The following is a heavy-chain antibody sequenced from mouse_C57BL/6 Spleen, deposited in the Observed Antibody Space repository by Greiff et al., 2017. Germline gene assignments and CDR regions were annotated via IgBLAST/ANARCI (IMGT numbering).Heavy chain of an antibody. CDR1: GFTFSDYY. CDR3: ARAITTVVANYFDY. V-gene: IGHV5-16*01. D-gene: IGHD1-1*01. CDR2: INYDGSST. Sequence: EVHLVESEGGLVQPGSSMKLSCTASGFTFSDYYMAWVRQVPEKGLEWVANINYDGSSTYYLDSLKSRFIISRDNAKNILYLQMSSLKSEDTATYYCARAITTVVANYFDYWGQGTTLTVSS. J-gene: IGHJ2*01.